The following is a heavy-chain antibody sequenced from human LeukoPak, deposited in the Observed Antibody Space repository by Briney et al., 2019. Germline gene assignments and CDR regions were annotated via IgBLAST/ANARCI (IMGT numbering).Heavy chain of an antibody. CDR1: GFNFDDYG. V-gene: IGHV3-53*01. J-gene: IGHJ4*02. CDR2: IYSGST. Sequence: GGSLRLSCAASGFNFDDYGMTWVREIPGKGLEWVSFIYSGSTHYSDSVKGRFTISRDNSKNTLYLQMNSLRAEDTAVYYCARRAGAYSHPYDYWGQGTLVTVSS. CDR3: ARRAGAYSHPYDY. D-gene: IGHD4/OR15-4a*01.